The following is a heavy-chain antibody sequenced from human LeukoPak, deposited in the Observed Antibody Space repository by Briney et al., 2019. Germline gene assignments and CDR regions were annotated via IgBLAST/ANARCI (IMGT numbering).Heavy chain of an antibody. D-gene: IGHD5/OR15-5a*01. J-gene: IGHJ3*02. CDR2: IGIADDT. CDR3: VRGGIQVSGIDAFDI. Sequence: PGGSLRLSCAASGFTFRNYDMHWVRQFPGRGLEWVSAIGIADDTHYPDSVKGRFTIPRENAKNSLYLQMNSLRDGDTAVYYCVRGGIQVSGIDAFDIWGQGTMVTVSS. CDR1: GFTFRNYD. V-gene: IGHV3-13*01.